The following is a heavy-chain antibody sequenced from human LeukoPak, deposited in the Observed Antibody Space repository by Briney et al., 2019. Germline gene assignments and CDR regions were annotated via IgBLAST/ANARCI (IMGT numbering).Heavy chain of an antibody. Sequence: GASVKVSCKASGYTFTDYYMHWVRQAPGQGLEWMGWLNSNGGGTNYAQKFQGRVTMTRDTSISTAYMELNRLRSDDTAVYYCARDRGGTYYGNYDAFDIWGQGTMVTVSS. CDR3: ARDRGGTYYGNYDAFDI. V-gene: IGHV1-2*02. J-gene: IGHJ3*02. CDR2: LNSNGGGT. CDR1: GYTFTDYY. D-gene: IGHD1-26*01.